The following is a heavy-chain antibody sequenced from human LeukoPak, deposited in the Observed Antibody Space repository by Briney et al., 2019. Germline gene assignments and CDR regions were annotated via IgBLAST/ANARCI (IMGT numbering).Heavy chain of an antibody. Sequence: SETLSLTCTVSGGSISSSSYYWGWIRQPPGKGLEWIGSIYYSGSTYYNPSLKSRVTISVDTSKNQFSLKLSSVTAADTAVYYCARHKRGIVGATDFDYWGQGTLVTVSS. CDR2: IYYSGST. CDR3: ARHKRGIVGATDFDY. D-gene: IGHD1-26*01. CDR1: GGSISSSSYY. J-gene: IGHJ4*02. V-gene: IGHV4-39*01.